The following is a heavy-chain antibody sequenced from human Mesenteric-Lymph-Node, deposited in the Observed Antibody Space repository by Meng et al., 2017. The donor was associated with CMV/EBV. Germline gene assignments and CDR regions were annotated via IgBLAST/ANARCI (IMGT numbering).Heavy chain of an antibody. J-gene: IGHJ4*02. Sequence: GGSLRLSCVASGFTFTSYWMSWVRQAPGKGLEWVANIKQDGNEEYYVDSVKGRFTISRDNAKNSVYLQMNSLRVEDTAVYYCASSALWGQGTLVTVSS. CDR2: IKQDGNEE. V-gene: IGHV3-7*01. CDR3: ASSAL. CDR1: GFTFTSYW. D-gene: IGHD1-26*01.